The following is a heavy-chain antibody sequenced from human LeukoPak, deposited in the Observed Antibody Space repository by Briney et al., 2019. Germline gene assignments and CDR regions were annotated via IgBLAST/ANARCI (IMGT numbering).Heavy chain of an antibody. J-gene: IGHJ3*02. V-gene: IGHV3-23*01. CDR2: ISGGGHST. D-gene: IGHD1-1*01. CDR1: GFTFKRYA. CDR3: AKGLEPGAFDI. Sequence: PGGSLRLSCAASGFTFKRYAMSWVRQAPGKGLEWVSAISGGGHSTYYADSVKGRFTISRDNSKNTLYLQMNSLRAEDTAVYFCAKGLEPGAFDIWGQGTRVTVSS.